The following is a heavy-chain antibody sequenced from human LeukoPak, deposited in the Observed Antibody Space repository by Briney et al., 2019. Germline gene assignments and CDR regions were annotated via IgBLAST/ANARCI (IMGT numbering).Heavy chain of an antibody. CDR2: INHSGST. V-gene: IGHV4-34*01. Sequence: SETLSLTCAVYGGSFSGYYWSWIRQPPGKGLEWIGEINHSGSTNYNPSLKSRVTISVDTSKNQFSLKLSSVTAADTAVYYCARVAYSTVTTDYFDYWGQGTLVTVSS. D-gene: IGHD4-11*01. CDR1: GGSFSGYY. J-gene: IGHJ4*02. CDR3: ARVAYSTVTTDYFDY.